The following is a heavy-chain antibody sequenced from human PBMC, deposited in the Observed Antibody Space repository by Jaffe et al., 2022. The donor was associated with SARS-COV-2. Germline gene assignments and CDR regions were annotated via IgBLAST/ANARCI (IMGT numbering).Heavy chain of an antibody. J-gene: IGHJ5*02. D-gene: IGHD4-17*01. CDR2: IYHSGST. CDR1: GYSISSGYY. CDR3: ARERHEQFYGDYKVRGRGYNWFDP. Sequence: QVQLQESGPGLVKPSETLSLTCTVSGYSISSGYYWGWIRQPPGKGLEWIGSIYHSGSTYYNPSLKSRVTISVDTSKNQFSLKLSSVTAADTAVYYCARERHEQFYGDYKVRGRGYNWFDPWGQGTLVTVSS. V-gene: IGHV4-38-2*02.